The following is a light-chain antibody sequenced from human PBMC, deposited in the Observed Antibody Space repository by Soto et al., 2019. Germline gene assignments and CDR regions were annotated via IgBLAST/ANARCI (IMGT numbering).Light chain of an antibody. CDR3: QSSDSSLSGHVV. CDR2: SNS. Sequence: QSVLTQPPSVSGAPGQRVTISCTGSSSNIGAGYNVHWYQQLPGTAPKLLIYSNSNRPSGVPDRFSGSKSGTSASLAITGLQAEDEADYYCQSSDSSLSGHVVFGGGTQLTVL. V-gene: IGLV1-40*01. CDR1: SSNIGAGYN. J-gene: IGLJ2*01.